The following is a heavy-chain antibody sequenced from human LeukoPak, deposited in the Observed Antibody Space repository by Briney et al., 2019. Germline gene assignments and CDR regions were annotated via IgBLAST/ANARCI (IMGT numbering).Heavy chain of an antibody. J-gene: IGHJ5*02. CDR2: ISRSGGST. D-gene: IGHD1-26*01. Sequence: GGSLRLSCATSGFTFSSYAMSWVRQAPGKGLEWVSTISRSGGSTYYADSVKGRFTISRDNSKNTLYLQMNSLRAEDTAVYYCAKDRGIVGATIWFDPWGQGTLVTVSS. V-gene: IGHV3-23*01. CDR3: AKDRGIVGATIWFDP. CDR1: GFTFSSYA.